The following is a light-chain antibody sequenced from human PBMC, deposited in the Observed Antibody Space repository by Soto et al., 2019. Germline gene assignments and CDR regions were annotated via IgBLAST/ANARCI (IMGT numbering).Light chain of an antibody. CDR3: QQYSNWWT. CDR1: QSVSSD. Sequence: EIVMTQSPAPVSVSPGERATLSCRASQSVSSDLAWYQQKPGQAPRLLICGASSRATGIPARFSGSGSGTEFTLTISGLQSEDFAVYYCQQYSNWWTFGQGTKVDIK. V-gene: IGKV3-15*01. J-gene: IGKJ1*01. CDR2: GAS.